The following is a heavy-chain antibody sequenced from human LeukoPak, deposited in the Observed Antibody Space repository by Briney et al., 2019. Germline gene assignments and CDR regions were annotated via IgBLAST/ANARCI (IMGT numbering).Heavy chain of an antibody. CDR3: AKEPDYYDTY. V-gene: IGHV3-30*02. Sequence: GGSLRLSCAASPFTFSSYGMHWVRQAPGKGLEWVAYIQYDGSNQQYADSVKGRFTISRDNSKNTLYLQMNSLRAEDTAVYYCAKEPDYYDTYWGQGTLVTVSS. CDR1: PFTFSSYG. D-gene: IGHD3-22*01. J-gene: IGHJ4*02. CDR2: IQYDGSNQ.